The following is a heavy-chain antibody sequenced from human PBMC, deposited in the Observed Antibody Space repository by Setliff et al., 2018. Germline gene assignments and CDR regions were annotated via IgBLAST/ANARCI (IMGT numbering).Heavy chain of an antibody. CDR2: ISSSGTTT. D-gene: IGHD2-2*03. Sequence: PGGSLRLSCATSGFTFSDYHMSWIRQTPGKGLEWVAYISSSGTTTFYTDSVKGRFAISRDNARNSLYLQMNSLRVEDTAVYYCARDGYPGTSWGQGTLVTVSS. J-gene: IGHJ5*02. CDR1: GFTFSDYH. CDR3: ARDGYPGTS. V-gene: IGHV3-11*01.